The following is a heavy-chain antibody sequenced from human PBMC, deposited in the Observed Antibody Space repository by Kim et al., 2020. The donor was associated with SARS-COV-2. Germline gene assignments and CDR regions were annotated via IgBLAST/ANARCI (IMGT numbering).Heavy chain of an antibody. Sequence: GESLKISCEASGYSLTSYWIAWVRQMPGKGLEWMGIIYPGDSDSKYNPSFQGQVTISVDKSINTAYLQWGSLKATDTAIYYCARRRWGALTGAFDYWGQGTLVTVSS. CDR1: GYSLTSYW. V-gene: IGHV5-51*01. D-gene: IGHD1-26*01. CDR2: IYPGDSDS. CDR3: ARRRWGALTGAFDY. J-gene: IGHJ4*02.